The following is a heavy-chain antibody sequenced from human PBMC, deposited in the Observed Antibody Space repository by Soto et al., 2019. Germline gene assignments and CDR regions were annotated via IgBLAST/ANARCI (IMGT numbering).Heavy chain of an antibody. Sequence: EVQLAESGGGLAQPGGSLRLFCAASGFTLSGYAMDWVRQAPGKGLEYVSGISSNGVGTYYANSVQGRFTISRDNSKNTVYLQIGSLRPEDMAVYYCARRARPDFYYMDVWGKGTTVTVSS. V-gene: IGHV3-64*01. J-gene: IGHJ6*03. CDR1: GFTLSGYA. CDR2: ISSNGVGT. CDR3: ARRARPDFYYMDV. D-gene: IGHD6-6*01.